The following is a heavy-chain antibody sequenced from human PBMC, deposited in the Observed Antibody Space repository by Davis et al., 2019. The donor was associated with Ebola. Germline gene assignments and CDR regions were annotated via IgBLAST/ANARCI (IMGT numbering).Heavy chain of an antibody. Sequence: PSETLSLTCTVSGGSISSYYWSWIRQPAGKGLEWIGRIYTSGSTNYNPSLKSRVTISVDKSKNQFSLKLSSVTAADTAVYYCASLEYSSSWLDYWGQGTLVTVSS. J-gene: IGHJ4*02. CDR2: IYTSGST. D-gene: IGHD6-6*01. V-gene: IGHV4-4*07. CDR3: ASLEYSSSWLDY. CDR1: GGSISSYY.